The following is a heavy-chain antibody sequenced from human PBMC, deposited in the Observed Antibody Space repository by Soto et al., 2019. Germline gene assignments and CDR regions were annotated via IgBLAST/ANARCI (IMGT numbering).Heavy chain of an antibody. V-gene: IGHV3-23*01. CDR1: GFIFSDFA. Sequence: DVQLLESGGDLVQPGESLRLSCAASGFIFSDFAMSWVRQTPGKGLEWVSAVSVYGGSTHYSDAVKGRFTISRDNSRDTLFLQMNGLRAEDPAVYYCATRPPVVSHCHSAPWGRETLFTVSS. J-gene: IGHJ2*01. CDR3: ATRPPVVSHCHSAP. CDR2: VSVYGGST.